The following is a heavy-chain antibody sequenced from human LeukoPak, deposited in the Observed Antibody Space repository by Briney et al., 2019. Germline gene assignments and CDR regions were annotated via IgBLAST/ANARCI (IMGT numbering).Heavy chain of an antibody. V-gene: IGHV3-30*04. D-gene: IGHD4-17*01. CDR2: ISFDGTNK. J-gene: IGHJ4*02. CDR1: GVTLSNYA. Sequence: VRSLSLSCTASGVTLSNYAMHWVRRPPGRGLEWVAVISFDGTNKYYGDSVEGRFSVSRDNSKNTLYLQMDSLRPDDTAIYYCATDYGDYEPIDYWGQGTLVTVSS. CDR3: ATDYGDYEPIDY.